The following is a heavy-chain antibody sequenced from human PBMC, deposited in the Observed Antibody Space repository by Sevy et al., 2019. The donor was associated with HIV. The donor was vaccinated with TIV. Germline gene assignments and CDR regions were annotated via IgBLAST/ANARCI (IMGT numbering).Heavy chain of an antibody. V-gene: IGHV4-30-2*01. Sequence: SETLSLTCAVSGGSINSNNYSWNWIRQPPGKGLEWIGYIYPSGSSDYNPSLKSRVTISVDTSKKQFSLKLNSVTAADTAVYFCARSPPVVVVPGAPSWFDPWGQGTLVTVSS. CDR3: ARSPPVVVVPGAPSWFDP. J-gene: IGHJ5*02. D-gene: IGHD2-2*01. CDR1: GGSINSNNYS. CDR2: IYPSGSS.